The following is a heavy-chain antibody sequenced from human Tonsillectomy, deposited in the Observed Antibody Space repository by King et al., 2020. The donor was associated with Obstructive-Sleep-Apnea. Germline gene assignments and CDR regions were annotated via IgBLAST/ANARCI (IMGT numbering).Heavy chain of an antibody. J-gene: IGHJ6*02. CDR3: ARGATNYCSGGSCLEYYYGMDV. V-gene: IGHV4-59*01. CDR1: GGSISSYY. CDR2: IYYSGST. Sequence: QLQESGPGLVKPSETLSLTCIVSGGSISSYYWNWIRQPPGKGLEWIAYIYYSGSTNYNPSLKSRVTVSVDTSKNQFSLKLSSVTAADTAVYYCARGATNYCSGGSCLEYYYGMDVWGQGTTVTVSS. D-gene: IGHD2-15*01.